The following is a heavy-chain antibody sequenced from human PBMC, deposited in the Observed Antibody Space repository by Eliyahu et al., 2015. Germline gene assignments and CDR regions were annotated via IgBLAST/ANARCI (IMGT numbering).Heavy chain of an antibody. J-gene: IGHJ4*02. D-gene: IGHD6-19*01. CDR2: ISGSGGST. Sequence: EVQLLESGGGLVQPGGSXRLSCAASXFTFSSFSMSWVRRAPGKGLVXVSAISGSGGSTYYADSVKGRFTISRDNSKNTLYLQMNSLRAEDTAVYYCAKSRGYSSGWGKDRSFDYWGQGTLVTVSS. CDR1: XFTFSSFS. CDR3: AKSRGYSSGWGKDRSFDY. V-gene: IGHV3-23*01.